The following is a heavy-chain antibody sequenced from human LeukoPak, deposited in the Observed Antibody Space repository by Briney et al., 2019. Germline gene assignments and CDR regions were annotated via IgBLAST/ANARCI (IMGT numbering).Heavy chain of an antibody. CDR2: INPNVGTT. J-gene: IGHJ4*02. V-gene: IGHV1-46*01. D-gene: IGHD2-21*02. CDR1: GYTFTSHY. CDR3: ARDFCGDCDSGGWYHFTS. Sequence: GASVRASCKASGYTFTSHYIHWVRQAPGQGLEWMGIINPNVGTTSYAQNFQGRVIMSRDMSTSTVYMDVISLRSDDTAVYYCARDFCGDCDSGGWYHFTSWGQGTLVTVSS.